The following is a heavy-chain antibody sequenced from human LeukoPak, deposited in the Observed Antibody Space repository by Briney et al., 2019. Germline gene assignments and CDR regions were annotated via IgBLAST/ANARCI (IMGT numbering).Heavy chain of an antibody. J-gene: IGHJ4*02. Sequence: SETLSLTCTVSGVSISSDYWSWIRQPPGKGLEWIGYIHYSGSANYSPSLKSRVTISLDTSKNHFSLKLSSVTAADTAVYYCARHRYASGWNGIDYWGQGTLVTVSS. CDR3: ARHRYASGWNGIDY. V-gene: IGHV4-59*08. D-gene: IGHD6-19*01. CDR2: IHYSGSA. CDR1: GVSISSDY.